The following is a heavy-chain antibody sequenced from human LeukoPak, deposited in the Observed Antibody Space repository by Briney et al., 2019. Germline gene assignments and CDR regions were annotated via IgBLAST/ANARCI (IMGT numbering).Heavy chain of an antibody. CDR3: ASRDGYNNFDY. J-gene: IGHJ4*02. Sequence: ASVKVSCKASGYTFTSYDINWVRQATGQGLEWMGWMNPNSGNTGNAQKFQGRVTMTRNTSISTAYMELSSLRSEDTAVYYCASRDGYNNFDYWGQGTLVTVSS. V-gene: IGHV1-8*01. D-gene: IGHD5-24*01. CDR2: MNPNSGNT. CDR1: GYTFTSYD.